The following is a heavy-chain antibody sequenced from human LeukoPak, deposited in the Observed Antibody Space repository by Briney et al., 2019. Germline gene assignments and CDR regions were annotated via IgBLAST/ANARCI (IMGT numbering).Heavy chain of an antibody. CDR1: GFTVSSNY. J-gene: IGHJ4*02. CDR3: AKDLSINTAMAPFDY. Sequence: PGGSLRLSCAASGFTVSSNYMSWVRQAPGKGLEWVSVIYSGGSTYYADSVKGRFTISRDNSKNTLYLQMNSLRAEDTAVYYCAKDLSINTAMAPFDYWGQGTLVTVSS. V-gene: IGHV3-53*01. D-gene: IGHD5-18*01. CDR2: IYSGGST.